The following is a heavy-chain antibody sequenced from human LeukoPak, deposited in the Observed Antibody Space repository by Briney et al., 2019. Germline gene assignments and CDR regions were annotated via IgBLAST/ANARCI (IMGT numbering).Heavy chain of an antibody. V-gene: IGHV5-51*01. CDR3: ARSYDSSGYSDS. J-gene: IGHJ4*02. CDR2: IYPGDSDT. D-gene: IGHD3-22*01. CDR1: GYSFTSYW. Sequence: KPGESLKISCKGSGYSFTSYWIGWVRQMPGKGLEWMGLIYPGDSDTRYGPSFRRQVTISADKSISTAYVQWSSLKASDTAMYYCARSYDSSGYSDSWGQGTLVTVSS.